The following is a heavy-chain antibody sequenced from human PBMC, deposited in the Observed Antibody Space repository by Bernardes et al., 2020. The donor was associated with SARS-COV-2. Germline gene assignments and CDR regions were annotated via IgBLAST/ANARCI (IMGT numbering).Heavy chain of an antibody. D-gene: IGHD6-19*01. CDR3: ARLSVAVSGIGN. J-gene: IGHJ4*02. CDR2: IYYTGYT. V-gene: IGHV4-39*01. Sequence: LSLTCTVSGGSISSNTYYWGWIRQPPGKGLEWIGGIYYTGYTYYNPSLKSRVTVSVDTSKNQFSLKLSSVTAADTAVYYCARLSVAVSGIGNWGQGTLVTVSS. CDR1: GGSISSNTYY.